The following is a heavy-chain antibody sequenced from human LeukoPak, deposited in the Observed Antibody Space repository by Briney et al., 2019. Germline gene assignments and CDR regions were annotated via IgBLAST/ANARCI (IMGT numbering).Heavy chain of an antibody. CDR3: ARDGLLWFGEFRDEPFDY. J-gene: IGHJ4*02. V-gene: IGHV1-18*01. CDR1: GYTFTSYG. Sequence: EASVKVSCKASGYTFTSYGISWVRQAPGQGLEWMGWISAYNGNTNYAQKLQGRVTMTTDTSTSTAYMELRSLRSDDTAVYYCARDGLLWFGEFRDEPFDYWGQGTLVTVSS. D-gene: IGHD3-10*01. CDR2: ISAYNGNT.